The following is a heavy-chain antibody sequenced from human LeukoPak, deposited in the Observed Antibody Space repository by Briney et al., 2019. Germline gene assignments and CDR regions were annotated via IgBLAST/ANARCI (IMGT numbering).Heavy chain of an antibody. Sequence: AGGSLRLSCAASGFTFNTYEMNWVRQAPGKGLEWLSYITTSGSTISYADSVKGRFTISRDNAKNSPYLQMNSLRAEDTAVYYCARAVVVAAPYYYGMDVWGQGTTVTVSS. CDR2: ITTSGSTI. V-gene: IGHV3-48*03. J-gene: IGHJ6*02. D-gene: IGHD2-15*01. CDR1: GFTFNTYE. CDR3: ARAVVVAAPYYYGMDV.